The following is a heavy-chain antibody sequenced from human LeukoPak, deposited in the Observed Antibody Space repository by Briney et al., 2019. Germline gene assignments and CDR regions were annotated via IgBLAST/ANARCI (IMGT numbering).Heavy chain of an antibody. CDR1: GFTFSEYS. V-gene: IGHV3-30*02. Sequence: GGSLRLSCPASGFTFSEYSMHWVRQAPGKGLNWVAFIRYYGNNKYYADSVKGRFTISRENSKNMLYLEMNSLSTEDTAVYYCAKVRYCSGVNCYPDDNWGQGTLVTVSS. D-gene: IGHD2-15*01. CDR3: AKVRYCSGVNCYPDDN. J-gene: IGHJ4*02. CDR2: IRYYGNNK.